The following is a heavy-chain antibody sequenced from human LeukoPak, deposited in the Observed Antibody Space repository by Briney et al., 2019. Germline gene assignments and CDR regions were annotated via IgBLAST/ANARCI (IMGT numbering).Heavy chain of an antibody. CDR3: ARQTEVVPAAIQCGRYYYYYAMDV. J-gene: IGHJ6*02. CDR2: IAWDDDK. Sequence: VSGPTLVNPTQTLTLTCTFSGFSLSTSGMRVSWIRQPPGKALEWLARIAWDDDKYCSTSLKTRLTISKATSKNQVVLTMTNMDPVDTATYYCARQTEVVPAAIQCGRYYYYYAMDVWGQGTPVTVSS. CDR1: GFSLSTSGMR. V-gene: IGHV2-70*04. D-gene: IGHD2-2*02.